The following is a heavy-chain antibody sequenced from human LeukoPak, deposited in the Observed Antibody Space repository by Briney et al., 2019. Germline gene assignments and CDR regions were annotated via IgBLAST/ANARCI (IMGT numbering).Heavy chain of an antibody. J-gene: IGHJ3*01. CDR2: INQSGST. D-gene: IGHD5-24*01. V-gene: IGHV4-34*01. Sequence: SEPLSLTCAVYGGPFNAYFLSWIRQPPGKGLDLIGEINQSGSTNYNPALKSRVTISVDTSKKQFSLRLSSVTAADTAVYYCAFGQEMADAFDFWGQGTMVTVSS. CDR1: GGPFNAYF. CDR3: AFGQEMADAFDF.